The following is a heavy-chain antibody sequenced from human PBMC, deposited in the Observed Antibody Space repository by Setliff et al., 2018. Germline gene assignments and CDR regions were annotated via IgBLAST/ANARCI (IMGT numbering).Heavy chain of an antibody. CDR2: INPISGAT. Sequence: ASVKVSCKASGYAFTDYYIYWVRQAPGQGLQWMGRINPISGATDYAQKFQGRVTMTRDTSITTAYMELSSLRSDDTAMYYCARSVHGDYVRLRQNNWLDPWGQGTLVTVSS. CDR3: ARSVHGDYVRLRQNNWLDP. V-gene: IGHV1-2*06. D-gene: IGHD4-17*01. J-gene: IGHJ5*02. CDR1: GYAFTDYY.